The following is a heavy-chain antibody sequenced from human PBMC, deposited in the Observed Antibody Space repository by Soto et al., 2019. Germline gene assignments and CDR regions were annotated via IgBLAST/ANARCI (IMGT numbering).Heavy chain of an antibody. J-gene: IGHJ4*02. CDR2: IYYIGST. D-gene: IGHD3-10*01. CDR1: GGSISSYY. CDR3: ARHRGYDGSGSYRFEY. Sequence: QVQLQESGPGLVKPSETLSLTCTVSGGSISSYYWSWIRQPPGKGLEWIGYIYYIGSTNYNPSLKSRVTISVDTSKTQFSLKLSSVTAADTAVYYCARHRGYDGSGSYRFEYWGQGTLVTVSS. V-gene: IGHV4-59*08.